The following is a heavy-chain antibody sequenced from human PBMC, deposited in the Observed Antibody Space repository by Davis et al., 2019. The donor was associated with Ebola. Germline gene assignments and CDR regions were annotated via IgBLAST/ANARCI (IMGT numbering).Heavy chain of an antibody. Sequence: GESLKISCAASGFTFTFSAYSMNWVRQAPGKGLEWVSYISNSSRSTYYADSVKGRFTISRDDSKNTLYLQMNSLRAEDTAVYYCARHPSIVVAGAEDYWGQGTLVTVSS. V-gene: IGHV3-48*01. CDR2: ISNSSRST. CDR3: ARHPSIVVAGAEDY. D-gene: IGHD6-19*01. J-gene: IGHJ4*02. CDR1: GFTFTFSAYS.